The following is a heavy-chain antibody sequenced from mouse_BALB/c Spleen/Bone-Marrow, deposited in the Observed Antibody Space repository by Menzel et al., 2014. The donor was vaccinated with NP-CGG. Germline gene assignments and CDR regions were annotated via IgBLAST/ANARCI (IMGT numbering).Heavy chain of an antibody. J-gene: IGHJ4*01. Sequence: QVQLKQSGAELAKPGASVKMSCKASGYTFTSYWMYWIKRRPGQGLEWIGYINPSTGYTEYNQKFKDKATLTADKSSNTAYMQLSSLTSEDPAVYYCARKGYGNYHYYAMDYWGQGTSVTVSS. CDR1: GYTFTSYW. D-gene: IGHD2-1*01. V-gene: IGHV1-7*01. CDR2: INPSTGYT. CDR3: ARKGYGNYHYYAMDY.